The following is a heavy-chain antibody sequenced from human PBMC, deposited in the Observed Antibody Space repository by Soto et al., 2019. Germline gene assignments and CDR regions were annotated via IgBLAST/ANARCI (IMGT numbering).Heavy chain of an antibody. V-gene: IGHV4-59*01. CDR3: ARGQWELRGVYYYGMDV. D-gene: IGHD1-26*01. J-gene: IGHJ6*02. CDR1: GVSISSYY. Sequence: SETLSLTCPVSGVSISSYYGSWIRQPPGKGLEWIGYIYYSGSTNYNPSLKSRVTISVDTSKNQFSLKLSSVTAADTAVYYCARGQWELRGVYYYGMDVWGQGTTVTVSS. CDR2: IYYSGST.